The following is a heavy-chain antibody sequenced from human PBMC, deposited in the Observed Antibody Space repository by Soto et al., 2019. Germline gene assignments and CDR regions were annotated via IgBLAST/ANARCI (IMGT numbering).Heavy chain of an antibody. J-gene: IGHJ4*02. CDR3: ARDFYRVDY. V-gene: IGHV3-33*01. CDR2: IWSDGSKK. D-gene: IGHD1-26*01. Sequence: PGGSLRLSCTASGYTFSNYAMHWVRQPPGKGLEWVAVIWSDGSKKYYADSVKGRFTISRDNSKNTLYLQMNSLRAEDTAVYYCARDFYRVDYWGQGTLVTVSS. CDR1: GYTFSNYA.